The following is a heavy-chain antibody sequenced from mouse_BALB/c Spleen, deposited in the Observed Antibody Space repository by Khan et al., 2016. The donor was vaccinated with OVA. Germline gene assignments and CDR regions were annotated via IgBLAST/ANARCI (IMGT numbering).Heavy chain of an antibody. Sequence: LVESGPELKKPGETVKISCKASGYSFTHYGMNWVKQAPGKGLKWMGWINTYTGEPTYVEDFKGLFAFSLETSASTAYLQINNLKNEDTAKYFGARPPYFSYVMVYWGQGTSVTVSS. CDR3: ARPPYFSYVMVY. CDR2: INTYTGEP. CDR1: GYSFTHYG. D-gene: IGHD2-10*01. J-gene: IGHJ4*01. V-gene: IGHV9-3-1*01.